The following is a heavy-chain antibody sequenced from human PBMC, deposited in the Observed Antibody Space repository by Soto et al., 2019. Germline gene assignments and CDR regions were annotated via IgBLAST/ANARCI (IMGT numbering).Heavy chain of an antibody. CDR3: AREYSSSWYWEAFDV. Sequence: EVQLLESGGGLVQPGGSLRLSCAASGFTFSSYAMSWVRQAPGKGLEWVSVISGSGGSTYSADSVKGRFTISRDNSKNTLYLQMNSLRAEDTAVYYFAREYSSSWYWEAFDVWGQGTMVTVSS. CDR1: GFTFSSYA. D-gene: IGHD6-13*01. J-gene: IGHJ3*01. CDR2: ISGSGGST. V-gene: IGHV3-23*01.